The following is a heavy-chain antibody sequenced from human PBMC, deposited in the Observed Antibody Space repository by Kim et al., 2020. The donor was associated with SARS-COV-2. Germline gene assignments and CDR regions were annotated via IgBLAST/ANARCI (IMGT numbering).Heavy chain of an antibody. V-gene: IGHV4-39*07. CDR3: ARDPDYFDY. CDR2: RT. Sequence: RTYHHPSLKTRVTKSVDTSKNQCSLKRSSVTAADTAVYYCARDPDYFDYWGQGTLVTVSS. J-gene: IGHJ4*02.